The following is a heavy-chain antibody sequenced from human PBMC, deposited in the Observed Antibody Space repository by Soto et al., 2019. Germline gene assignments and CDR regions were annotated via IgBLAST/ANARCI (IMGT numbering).Heavy chain of an antibody. CDR1: GGSISSGDYY. V-gene: IGHV4-30-4*01. CDR2: ICYSGST. D-gene: IGHD6-19*01. J-gene: IGHJ5*02. CDR3: ARARYSSGWYPNWFDP. Sequence: SETLSLTCTVSGGSISSGDYYWSWIRQPPGKGLEWIGYICYSGSTYYNPSLKSRVTISVDTSKNQFSLKLSSVTAADTAVYYCARARYSSGWYPNWFDPWGQGPLVT.